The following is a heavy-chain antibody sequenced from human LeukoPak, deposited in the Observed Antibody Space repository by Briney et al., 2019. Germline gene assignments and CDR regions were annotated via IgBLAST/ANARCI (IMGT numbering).Heavy chain of an antibody. CDR3: SAMDTAIVNY. CDR1: GFTFSSYS. D-gene: IGHD5-18*01. V-gene: IGHV3-21*01. CDR2: ISSSSSYI. J-gene: IGHJ4*02. Sequence: GGSLRLSCAASGFTFSSYSMNWVRQAPGKGLEWVSSISSSSSYIYYADSVKGRLTISRDNAKNSLYLQMNSLRAEDTAVYYCSAMDTAIVNYWGQGALVTVSS.